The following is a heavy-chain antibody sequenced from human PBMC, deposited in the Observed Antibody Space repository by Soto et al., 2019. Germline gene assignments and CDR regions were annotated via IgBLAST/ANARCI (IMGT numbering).Heavy chain of an antibody. CDR2: IHGGSGDT. D-gene: IGHD3-9*01. Sequence: QVQLVQSGAEEKKPGASVKVSCKASGYIFTDYAIHWVRQAPGQGLQWVGWIHGGSGDTRYAQKLQGRITITRDTSASTAYMELTGLTSEDTAVYYCATSDWAWWGQGALVTVSS. CDR3: ATSDWAW. J-gene: IGHJ4*02. CDR1: GYIFTDYA. V-gene: IGHV1-3*05.